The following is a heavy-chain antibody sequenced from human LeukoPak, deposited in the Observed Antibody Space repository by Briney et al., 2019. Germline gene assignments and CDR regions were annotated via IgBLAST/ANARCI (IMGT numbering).Heavy chain of an antibody. Sequence: GASLRLSCAASGFTFSSYWMSWVRQAPGKGLEWVANIKQDGSEKYYVDSVKGRFTISRDNAKNSLYLQMNSLRAEDTAVYYCARGQRAIGYCSSTSCSFGMDVWGKGTTVTVSS. D-gene: IGHD2-2*01. CDR1: GFTFSSYW. CDR3: ARGQRAIGYCSSTSCSFGMDV. J-gene: IGHJ6*04. CDR2: IKQDGSEK. V-gene: IGHV3-7*03.